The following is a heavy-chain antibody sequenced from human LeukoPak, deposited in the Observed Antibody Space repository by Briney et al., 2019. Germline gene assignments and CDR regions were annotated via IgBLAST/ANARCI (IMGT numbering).Heavy chain of an antibody. CDR1: GGSISSGDYY. J-gene: IGHJ5*02. CDR2: MYYSGST. Sequence: TSETLSLTCTVSGGSISSGDYYWSWIRQPPGKGLEWIAYMYYSGSTYYISSLKSRVTMSADTSKNQLSLKLSSVTAADTAVYYCARPYYYDSRIDPWGQGILVTISS. CDR3: ARPYYYDSRIDP. V-gene: IGHV4-30-4*01. D-gene: IGHD3-22*01.